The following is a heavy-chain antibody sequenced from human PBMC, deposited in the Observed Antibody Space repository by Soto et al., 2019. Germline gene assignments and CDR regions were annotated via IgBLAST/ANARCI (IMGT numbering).Heavy chain of an antibody. Sequence: QVQLMQSGAEVKKPGSSVNVSCKASGGTFRSFGISWVRQAPGQGLEWMGTIIPLFGKTNYAQKFQDRVTITATDSTNTAYTELSVLKCENSALYYCARARRSCGDPNVYFCYVLDVWGQGTTVTVSS. V-gene: IGHV1-69*18. J-gene: IGHJ6*02. D-gene: IGHD4-17*01. CDR3: ARARRSCGDPNVYFCYVLDV. CDR2: IIPLFGKT. CDR1: GGTFRSFG.